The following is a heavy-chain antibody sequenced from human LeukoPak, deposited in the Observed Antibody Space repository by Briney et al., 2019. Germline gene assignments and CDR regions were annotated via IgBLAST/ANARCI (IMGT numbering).Heavy chain of an antibody. V-gene: IGHV4-38-2*02. CDR2: IYHSGST. D-gene: IGHD2-15*01. Sequence: SETLSLTCTVSGYSISSGYYWGWIRQPPGKGLEWIGSIYHSGSTYYNPSLKSRVTISVDTSKNQFSLKLGSVTAADTAVYYCARDALGYCSGGSCGVVWFDPWGQGTLVTVSS. CDR3: ARDALGYCSGGSCGVVWFDP. CDR1: GYSISSGYY. J-gene: IGHJ5*02.